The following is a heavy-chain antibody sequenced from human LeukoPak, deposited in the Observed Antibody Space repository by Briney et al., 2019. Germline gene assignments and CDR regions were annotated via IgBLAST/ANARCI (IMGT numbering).Heavy chain of an antibody. J-gene: IGHJ6*02. Sequence: GGSLRLSCAASGFTFSNYAMSWVRQAAGKGLDWVSTISGSGGSAYYADSVRGRFTISRDNSKNTLYLQMNSLRAEDTAVYYCANSGSGYPHYYYYYGMDVWGQGTTVTVSS. D-gene: IGHD3-3*01. CDR3: ANSGSGYPHYYYYYGMDV. CDR1: GFTFSNYA. CDR2: ISGSGGSA. V-gene: IGHV3-23*01.